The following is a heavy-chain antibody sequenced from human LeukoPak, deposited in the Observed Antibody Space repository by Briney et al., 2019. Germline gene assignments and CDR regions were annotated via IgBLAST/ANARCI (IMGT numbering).Heavy chain of an antibody. V-gene: IGHV4-59*01. J-gene: IGHJ4*02. CDR3: ARGKGSLF. Sequence: SETLSLTCTVSGGSITSYYWSWIRQPPGKGLEWIGYIYHNGDTNYSPSLKSRVTISVDTSRNQFSLKLTSVTAADMAVYYCARGKGSLFWGQGSLVSVSS. D-gene: IGHD6-19*01. CDR1: GGSITSYY. CDR2: IYHNGDT.